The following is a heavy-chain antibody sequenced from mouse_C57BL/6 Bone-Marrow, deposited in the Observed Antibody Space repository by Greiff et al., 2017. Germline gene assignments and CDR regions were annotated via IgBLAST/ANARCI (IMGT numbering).Heavy chain of an antibody. CDR1: GYTFTSYW. CDR2: IYPTSGRT. J-gene: IGHJ2*01. Sequence: VQLQQPGAELVKPGASVKMSCKASGYTFTSYWITWVQQRPGQGLEWIGDIYPTSGRTNYNEKFKSKAILTVDTSSNTAYRQLSSLTSEDSAVFDGARAGPLGRSFDYWGQGTTLTVSS. V-gene: IGHV1-55*01. CDR3: ARAGPLGRSFDY. D-gene: IGHD4-1*01.